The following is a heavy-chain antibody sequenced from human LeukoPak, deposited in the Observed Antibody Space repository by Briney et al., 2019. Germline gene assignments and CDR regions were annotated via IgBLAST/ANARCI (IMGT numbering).Heavy chain of an antibody. CDR3: ARGRIVATHFDY. V-gene: IGHV4-34*01. Sequence: SETLSLTCAVYGGSFSGYYWSWIRQPPGKGLEWIGEINHSGSTNYNPSLKSRVTISVDTSKNQFSLKPSSVTAADTAVYYCARGRIVATHFDYWGQGTLVTVSS. J-gene: IGHJ4*02. D-gene: IGHD5-12*01. CDR2: INHSGST. CDR1: GGSFSGYY.